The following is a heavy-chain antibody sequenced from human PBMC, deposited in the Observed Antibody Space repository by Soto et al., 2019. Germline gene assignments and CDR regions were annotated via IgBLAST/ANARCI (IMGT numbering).Heavy chain of an antibody. CDR1: GYTFSSYG. CDR2: VSAHNGNT. CDR3: ARDSLYNDFGGDVMESYSYSMDV. Sequence: QVQLVQSGGEVKRPGASVKVSCQASGYTFSSYGISWVRQAPGQGLQRMGWVSAHNGNTKYAQILHARLTLTTDTSTSTAYMELRSLTSDDTAVYYCARDSLYNDFGGDVMESYSYSMDVWGQGTTVSVSS. D-gene: IGHD3-3*01. V-gene: IGHV1-18*01. J-gene: IGHJ6*02.